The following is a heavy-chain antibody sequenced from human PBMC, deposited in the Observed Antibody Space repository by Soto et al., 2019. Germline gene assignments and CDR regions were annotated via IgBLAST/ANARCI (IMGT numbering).Heavy chain of an antibody. CDR3: ARAKYSYGYPRRANWFDP. CDR1: GGSFSGYY. D-gene: IGHD5-18*01. V-gene: IGHV4-34*01. CDR2: INHSGST. J-gene: IGHJ5*02. Sequence: QVQLQQWGAGLLKPSETLSLTCAVYGGSFSGYYWSWIRQPPGKGLEWIGEINHSGSTNYNPSLKSRVNISVDTSKNQFSLKLSSVTAADTAVYYCARAKYSYGYPRRANWFDPWGQGTLVTVSS.